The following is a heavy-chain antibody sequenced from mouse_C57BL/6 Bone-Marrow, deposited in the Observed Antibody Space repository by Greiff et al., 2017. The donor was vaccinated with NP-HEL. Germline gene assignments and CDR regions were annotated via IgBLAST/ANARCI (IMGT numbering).Heavy chain of an antibody. CDR1: GFSLTSYG. CDR2: IWSGGST. Sequence: QVQLKESGPGLVQPSQSLSITCTASGFSLTSYGVHWVRQPPGKGLEWLGVIWSGGSTAYNAAFISSLSIIKDNSTGQVYFKMNSLQADDAAIYYCAKAFYPGDDWGQGNTLTVSS. J-gene: IGHJ2*01. CDR3: AKAFYPGDD. V-gene: IGHV2-4*01. D-gene: IGHD2-1*01.